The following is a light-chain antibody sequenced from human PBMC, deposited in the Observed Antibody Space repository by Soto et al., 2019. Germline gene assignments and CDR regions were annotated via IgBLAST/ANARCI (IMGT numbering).Light chain of an antibody. CDR1: QGISTY. CDR2: AAS. V-gene: IGKV1-9*01. J-gene: IGKJ5*01. CDR3: QQLNTYPYT. Sequence: DIQLTQSPSFLSASVGDRVTISCRASQGISTYLAWYQQKPGKAPNLLIYAASTLQSGVPSRFSGSGSGTEFTFTSSSLQPEDFATYYCQQLNTYPYTFGQGTRVEIK.